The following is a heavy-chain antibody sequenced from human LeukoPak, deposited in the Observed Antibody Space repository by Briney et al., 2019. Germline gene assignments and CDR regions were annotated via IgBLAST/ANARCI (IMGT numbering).Heavy chain of an antibody. V-gene: IGHV3-23*01. CDR2: ITGGGGST. CDR1: GFTFSSYG. CDR3: ARDAGYGYDRFDY. J-gene: IGHJ4*02. D-gene: IGHD5-18*01. Sequence: GGSLRLSCAASGFTFSSYGMSWVRQAPGKGLEWVSAITGGGGSTYYADSVKGRFTISRDNAKNSLYLQMNSLRAEDTAVYYCARDAGYGYDRFDYWGQGTQVTVSS.